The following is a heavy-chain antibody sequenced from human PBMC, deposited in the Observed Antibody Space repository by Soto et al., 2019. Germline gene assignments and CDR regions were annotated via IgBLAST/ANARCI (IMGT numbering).Heavy chain of an antibody. CDR1: GYKFSSYA. CDR2: INVGNGNT. V-gene: IGHV1-3*01. J-gene: IGHJ6*02. Sequence: GASVKVSCKASGYKFSSYAIHWVRQAPGQRLEWMGWINVGNGNTKYSQKFHDRVTIIRDTSADTAYMEVSSLRSEDTAVYYCATQGFGVLHGLVDVWGQGTTVTVSS. D-gene: IGHD3-10*01. CDR3: ATQGFGVLHGLVDV.